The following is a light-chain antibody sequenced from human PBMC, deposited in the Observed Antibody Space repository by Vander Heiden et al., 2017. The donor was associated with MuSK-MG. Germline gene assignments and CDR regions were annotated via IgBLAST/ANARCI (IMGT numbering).Light chain of an antibody. CDR2: AAS. V-gene: IGKV1-39*01. CDR3: QQSYDPSPT. CDR1: QTNINY. Sequence: DIQMTQSPSSLSASVGDSVTITCRASQTNINYLDWYQHKPGKPPNLLIYAASNWQGGVPSRFSGSGSGTDFTLTISGLQPEDVATYYCQQSYDPSPTFGQGTRLEF. J-gene: IGKJ5*01.